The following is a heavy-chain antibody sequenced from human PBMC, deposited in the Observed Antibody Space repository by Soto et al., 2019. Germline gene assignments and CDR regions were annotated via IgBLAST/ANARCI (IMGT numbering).Heavy chain of an antibody. D-gene: IGHD5-12*01. CDR1: GFTFSSYA. Sequence: GWSLRLSCAASGFTFSSYAMSWVRQAPGKGLEWVSAISGSGGSTYYADSVKGRFTISRDNSKNTLYLQMNSLRAEDTAVYYCAKRGSYIVATIDFYFDYWGQGTLVTVSS. CDR2: ISGSGGST. V-gene: IGHV3-23*01. CDR3: AKRGSYIVATIDFYFDY. J-gene: IGHJ4*02.